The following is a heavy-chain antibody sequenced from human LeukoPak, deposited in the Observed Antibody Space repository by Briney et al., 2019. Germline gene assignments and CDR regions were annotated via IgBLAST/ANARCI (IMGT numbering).Heavy chain of an antibody. D-gene: IGHD4-17*01. J-gene: IGHJ3*02. CDR1: GGSISSSSYY. CDR3: TREYGFMTTVFHAFDI. Sequence: SETLSLTCTVSGGSISSSSYYWGWIRQPPGKGLEWIGSIYYSGSTYYNPSLKSRVTISVGTSKNQFSLKLSSVTAAGTAIYYCTREYGFMTTVFHAFDIWGQGTMVTVSS. V-gene: IGHV4-39*07. CDR2: IYYSGST.